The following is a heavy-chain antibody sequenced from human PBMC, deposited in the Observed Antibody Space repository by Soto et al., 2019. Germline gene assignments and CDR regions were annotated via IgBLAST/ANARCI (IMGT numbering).Heavy chain of an antibody. D-gene: IGHD3-3*02. J-gene: IGHJ4*02. CDR3: ARAVLIYPTRYYCDF. CDR1: GGTFSSYA. CDR2: VIPIFGTA. V-gene: IGHV1-69*01. Sequence: QVQLVQSGAEVKKPGSSVKVSCTAYGGTFSSYAISWVRQAPGQGRQSMGGVIPIFGTANYAQKFQGRVTITADESTSRAYMDLSILRSEDTAVYYWARAVLIYPTRYYCDFGGQRTLVIVAS.